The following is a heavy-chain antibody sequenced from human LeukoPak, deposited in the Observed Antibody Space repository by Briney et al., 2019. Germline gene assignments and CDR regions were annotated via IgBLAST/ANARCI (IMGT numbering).Heavy chain of an antibody. V-gene: IGHV3-74*03. Sequence: GGSLRLSCAASGFTFSYYWMHWVRQAPGEGLVWVSRINDDGRTTTYADSVKGRFTISRDNSKNTLYLQMNSLRAEDTAVYYCTKGSTHYASGSLDYWGQGTLVTVSS. J-gene: IGHJ4*02. CDR3: TKGSTHYASGSLDY. CDR2: INDDGRTT. D-gene: IGHD3-10*01. CDR1: GFTFSYYW.